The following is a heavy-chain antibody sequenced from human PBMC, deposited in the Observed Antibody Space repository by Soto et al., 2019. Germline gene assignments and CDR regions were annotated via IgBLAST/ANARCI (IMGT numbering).Heavy chain of an antibody. CDR1: GGTLSSYA. CDR3: ASHSQDIVVVPAASLRYGMDV. Sequence: SVKVSCKASGGTLSSYAISWVRQAPGQGLEWMGGIIPIFGTANYAQKFQGRVTITADKSTSTAYMELSSLRSEDTAVYYCASHSQDIVVVPAASLRYGMDVWGQGTTVTVSS. CDR2: IIPIFGTA. V-gene: IGHV1-69*06. J-gene: IGHJ6*02. D-gene: IGHD2-2*01.